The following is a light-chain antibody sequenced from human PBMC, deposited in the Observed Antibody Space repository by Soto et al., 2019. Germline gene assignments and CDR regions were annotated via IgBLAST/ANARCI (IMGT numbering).Light chain of an antibody. J-gene: IGKJ1*01. CDR3: QQYNTYRT. Sequence: DIQMTQSPSTLSASVGDRVTITCRASQSVSSWLAWYQQKPGKAPTLLIHTASTLQSGVPSRFSGSGSGTDFTLIISSLQPDDFAAYFCQQYNTYRTFGQVTKVDIK. V-gene: IGKV1-5*03. CDR1: QSVSSW. CDR2: TAS.